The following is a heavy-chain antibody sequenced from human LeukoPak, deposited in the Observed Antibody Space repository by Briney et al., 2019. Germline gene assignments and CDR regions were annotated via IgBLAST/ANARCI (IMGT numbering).Heavy chain of an antibody. J-gene: IGHJ4*02. V-gene: IGHV1-2*04. CDR2: INPNSGGT. CDR1: GYTFTGYY. CDR3: ERILGYCSGGSCYPYGPFDY. D-gene: IGHD2-15*01. Sequence: SVKLSCKASGYTFTGYYMHWVRQAPGQGLEWMGWINPNSGGTNYAQKFQGWVTMTRDTSISTAYMELSRLRSDDTAVYYCERILGYCSGGSCYPYGPFDYWGQGTLVTVSS.